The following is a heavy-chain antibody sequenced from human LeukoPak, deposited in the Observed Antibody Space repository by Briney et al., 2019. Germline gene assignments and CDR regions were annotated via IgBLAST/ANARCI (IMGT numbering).Heavy chain of an antibody. CDR2: ISSSSSTI. Sequence: PGGSLRLSCAASGFTFSSYSMNWVRQASGKGLEWVSYISSSSSTIYYADSVKGRFTISRDNAKKSLYLQMNSLRAEDTAVYYCARSPFGVVTIEFDYWGQGTLVTVSS. CDR1: GFTFSSYS. V-gene: IGHV3-48*01. D-gene: IGHD3-3*01. CDR3: ARSPFGVVTIEFDY. J-gene: IGHJ4*02.